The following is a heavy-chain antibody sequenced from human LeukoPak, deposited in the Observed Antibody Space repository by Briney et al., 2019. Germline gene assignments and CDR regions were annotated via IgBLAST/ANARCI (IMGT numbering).Heavy chain of an antibody. Sequence: PGGSLRLSCAASGFTFSSYATRWVRQAPGKGLEWVAVISYDGSNKYYADSVKGRFTISRDNSKNTLYLQMNSLRAEDTAVYYCARDSSPGTGYSSTDYWGQGTLVTVSS. CDR2: ISYDGSNK. CDR1: GFTFSSYA. D-gene: IGHD6-19*01. CDR3: ARDSSPGTGYSSTDY. V-gene: IGHV3-30*04. J-gene: IGHJ4*02.